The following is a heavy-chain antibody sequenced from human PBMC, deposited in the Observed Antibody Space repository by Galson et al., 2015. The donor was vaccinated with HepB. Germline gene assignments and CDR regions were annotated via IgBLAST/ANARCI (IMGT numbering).Heavy chain of an antibody. CDR1: GDFLSSYY. CDR2: IYHSGST. D-gene: IGHD6-13*01. V-gene: IGHV4-59*01. CDR3: ARVAAGYVMFGMDV. Sequence: TLSLTCTVSGDFLSSYYWTWIRQPPGKGLEWIGYIYHSGSTNYNPSLKSRVTISLDASKNQFSLKLSFVTAADTAVYYCARVAAGYVMFGMDVWGQGTTVIVSS. J-gene: IGHJ6*02.